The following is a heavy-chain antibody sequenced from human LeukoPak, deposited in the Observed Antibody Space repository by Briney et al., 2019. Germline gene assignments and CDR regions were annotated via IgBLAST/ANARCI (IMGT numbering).Heavy chain of an antibody. Sequence: TPSETLSLTCAVYGGSFSGYYWSWIRQPPGKGLEWIGEINHSGSTNYNPSLKSRVTISVDTSKNQFSLNLSSMTAADTAVYYCARVLRYFDWLLSGTNWFDPWGQGTLVTVSS. J-gene: IGHJ5*02. CDR1: GGSFSGYY. V-gene: IGHV4-34*01. D-gene: IGHD3-9*01. CDR3: ARVLRYFDWLLSGTNWFDP. CDR2: INHSGST.